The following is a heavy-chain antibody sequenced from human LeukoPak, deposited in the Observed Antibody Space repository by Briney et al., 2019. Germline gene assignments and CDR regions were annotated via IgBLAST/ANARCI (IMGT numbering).Heavy chain of an antibody. V-gene: IGHV3-48*04. J-gene: IGHJ4*02. D-gene: IGHD3-22*01. CDR1: GFTFSPYG. CDR3: ARRGRFTTSRPHDY. Sequence: QSGGSLRLSCAASGFTFSPYGMNWVRQAPGKGLEWISYISRSASIIHYADSVKGRFTISRDNAKNSLYLQMNSLRAEDTAVYYCARRGRFTTSRPHDYWGQGTLVTVSS. CDR2: ISRSASII.